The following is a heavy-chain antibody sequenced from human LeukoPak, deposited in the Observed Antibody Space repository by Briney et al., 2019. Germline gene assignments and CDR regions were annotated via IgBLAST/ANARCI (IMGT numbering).Heavy chain of an antibody. CDR1: GFTFSSYS. CDR3: ARDQAGGEAPHSY. Sequence: GGSLRLSCAASGFTFSSYSMNWVRQAPGEGLEWVSSISSSSSYIYYADSVKGRFTISRDNAKNSLYRQLNSLRAEDTSVYYRARDQAGGEAPHSYSGQGTLWTVSS. J-gene: IGHJ4*02. CDR2: ISSSSSYI. V-gene: IGHV3-21*01. D-gene: IGHD3-10*01.